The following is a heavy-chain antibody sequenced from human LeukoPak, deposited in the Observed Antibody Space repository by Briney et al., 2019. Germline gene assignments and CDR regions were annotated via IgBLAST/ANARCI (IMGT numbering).Heavy chain of an antibody. D-gene: IGHD4-23*01. Sequence: SETLSLTCTVSGGSISSGGYYWSWIRQHPGKGLEWIGRIYTSGSTNYNPSLKSRVTISVDTSKNQFSLKLSSVTAADTAVYYCARDRAVVTNHYYYYGMDVWGQGTTVTVSS. CDR1: GGSISSGGYY. CDR2: IYTSGST. V-gene: IGHV4-61*02. J-gene: IGHJ6*02. CDR3: ARDRAVVTNHYYYYGMDV.